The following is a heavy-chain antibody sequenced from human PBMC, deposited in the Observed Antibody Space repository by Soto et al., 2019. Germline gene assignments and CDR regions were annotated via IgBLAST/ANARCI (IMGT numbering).Heavy chain of an antibody. Sequence: SETLSLTCTVSGGSISSYYWSWIRQPPGKGLEWIGYIYYSGSTNYNPSLKSRVTISVDTSKNQFSLKLSSVTAADTAVYYCARDFCSGGSCYSEKRYFDYWGQGTLVTVSS. CDR1: GGSISSYY. CDR2: IYYSGST. V-gene: IGHV4-59*01. CDR3: ARDFCSGGSCYSEKRYFDY. D-gene: IGHD2-15*01. J-gene: IGHJ4*02.